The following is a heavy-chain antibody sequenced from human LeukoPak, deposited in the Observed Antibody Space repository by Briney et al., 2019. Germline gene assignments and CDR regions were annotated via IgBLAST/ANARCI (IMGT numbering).Heavy chain of an antibody. CDR2: IYYSGST. D-gene: IGHD3-10*01. CDR1: GGSISSGDYY. Sequence: PSQTLSLTCTVSGGSISSGDYYWSWIRQPPGKGLEWIGYIYYSGSTYYNPSLKSRVTISVDTSKNQFSLKLSSVTAADTAVYYCARDTYYYGSGSYHRAYAFDIWGQETMVTVSS. CDR3: ARDTYYYGSGSYHRAYAFDI. V-gene: IGHV4-30-4*01. J-gene: IGHJ3*02.